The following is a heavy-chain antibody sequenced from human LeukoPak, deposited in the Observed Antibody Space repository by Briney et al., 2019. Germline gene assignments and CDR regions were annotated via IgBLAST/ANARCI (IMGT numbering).Heavy chain of an antibody. CDR1: GFTFTNCA. CDR2: IGASGADT. V-gene: IGHV3-23*01. J-gene: IGHJ4*02. CDR3: AKDGSGSGLFDY. Sequence: PGGSLRLSCAASGFTFTNCAMTWVRQAPGKGLEWVSVIGASGADTYYSDSVKGRFTVSRDNSQNTLFLHMSSLRAEDTAVYYCAKDGSGSGLFDYWGQGTLVTVSS. D-gene: IGHD3-10*01.